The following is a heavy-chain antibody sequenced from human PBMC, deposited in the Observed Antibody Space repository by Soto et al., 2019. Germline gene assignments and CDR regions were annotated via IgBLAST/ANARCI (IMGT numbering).Heavy chain of an antibody. CDR3: ARDLYCSSTSCPSYY. CDR1: GGTFSNYA. J-gene: IGHJ4*02. D-gene: IGHD2-2*01. V-gene: IGHV1-69*10. CDR2: IIPILGIA. Sequence: GASVKVSCKASGGTFSNYAISWVPQAAGQGLEWMGGIIPILGIANYAQKFQGRVTITADKSTSTAYMELSSLRSEDTAVYYCARDLYCSSTSCPSYYWGQGTLVTVSS.